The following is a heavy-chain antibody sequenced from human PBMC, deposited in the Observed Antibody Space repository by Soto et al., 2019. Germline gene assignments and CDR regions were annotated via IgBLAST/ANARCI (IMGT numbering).Heavy chain of an antibody. Sequence: QVQLVESGGGVVQPGRSLRLSCAASGFTFSTTGMHWVRQAPGKGLGWVAMISHDGGAVHYADSVKGRFTISRDTSKSTLYLQMDSLRPDDTAMYHCAKDLYGAGWYNYFDPWGQGTLVTVSS. J-gene: IGHJ5*02. CDR2: ISHDGGAV. V-gene: IGHV3-30*18. CDR3: AKDLYGAGWYNYFDP. D-gene: IGHD6-19*01. CDR1: GFTFSTTG.